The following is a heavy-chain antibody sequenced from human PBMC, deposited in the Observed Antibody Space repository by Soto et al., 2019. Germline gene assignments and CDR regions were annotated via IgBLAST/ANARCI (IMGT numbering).Heavy chain of an antibody. CDR2: INAGNGNT. Sequence: QVQLVQSGAEEKKPGASVKVSCKASGYTFTSYAMHWVRQAPGQRLEWMGWINAGNGNTKYSQKFQGRVTITRDTSGSTAYMERSSLRSEDTAVYYCARSPGGPMTPGDYWGQGTLVTVSS. V-gene: IGHV1-3*05. J-gene: IGHJ4*02. CDR1: GYTFTSYA. D-gene: IGHD3-10*01. CDR3: ARSPGGPMTPGDY.